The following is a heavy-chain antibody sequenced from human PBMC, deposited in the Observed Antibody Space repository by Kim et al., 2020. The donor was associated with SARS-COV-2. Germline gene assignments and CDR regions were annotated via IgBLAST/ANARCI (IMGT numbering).Heavy chain of an antibody. Sequence: GGSLRLSCAASGFTFSDSAIHWVRQASGKGLEWVGRSGSKANSYATAYAASVQGRFIISRADGKNTAYLQMNSLKTEDTAVYYCSALTGDRGYWDQGTLVTVSS. CDR3: SALTGDRGY. CDR1: GFTFSDSA. V-gene: IGHV3-73*01. CDR2: SGSKANSYAT. D-gene: IGHD7-27*01. J-gene: IGHJ4*02.